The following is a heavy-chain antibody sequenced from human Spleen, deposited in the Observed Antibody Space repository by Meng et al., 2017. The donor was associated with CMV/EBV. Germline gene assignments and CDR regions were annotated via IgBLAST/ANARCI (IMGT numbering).Heavy chain of an antibody. Sequence: SETLSLTCAVYGGSFSGYYWSWIRQPPGKGLEWIGEINHSGSTNYNPSLKSRVTISVDTSKNQFSLKLSSVTAADTAVYYCARAVTRRMIVVMTYNWFDPWGQGTLVTVSS. CDR2: INHSGST. CDR3: ARAVTRRMIVVMTYNWFDP. V-gene: IGHV4-34*01. J-gene: IGHJ5*02. D-gene: IGHD3-22*01. CDR1: GGSFSGYY.